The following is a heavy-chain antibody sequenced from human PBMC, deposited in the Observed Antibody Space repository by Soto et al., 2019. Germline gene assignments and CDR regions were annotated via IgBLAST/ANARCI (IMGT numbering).Heavy chain of an antibody. J-gene: IGHJ3*02. CDR1: GFSFSSYG. V-gene: IGHV3-30*18. CDR3: AKSFGELFPEAFDI. D-gene: IGHD3-10*01. CDR2: LSYDGSNK. Sequence: GGSLRLSCADSGFSFSSYGMHWVRQAPGKGLEWVTFLSYDGSNKYYADSVKGRFTISRDNSKKTLYLQMNSLRAEDTAVYYRAKSFGELFPEAFDIWGLGTTVTVSS.